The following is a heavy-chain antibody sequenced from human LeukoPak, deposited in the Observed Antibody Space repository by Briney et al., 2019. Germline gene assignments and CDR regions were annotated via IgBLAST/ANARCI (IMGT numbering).Heavy chain of an antibody. J-gene: IGHJ6*02. CDR2: IYYSGST. V-gene: IGHV4-61*01. CDR1: GGSVSSGSYY. D-gene: IGHD1-26*01. CDR3: ASGSPVVGATGYYYYYYGMDV. Sequence: SETLSLTCTVSGGSVSSGSYYWSWIRQPPGKGLEWIGYIYYSGSTNYNPSLKSRVTISVDTSKNQFSLKLSSVTAADTAVYYCASGSPVVGATGYYYYYYGMDVWGQGTTVTVSS.